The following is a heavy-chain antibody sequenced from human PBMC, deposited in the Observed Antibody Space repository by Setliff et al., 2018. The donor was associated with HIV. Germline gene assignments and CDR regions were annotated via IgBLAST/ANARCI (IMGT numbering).Heavy chain of an antibody. CDR3: ASGRYLINYYYSAMDD. CDR1: GGSFTNYF. CDR2: INHSGRT. D-gene: IGHD2-2*01. V-gene: IGHV4-34*01. J-gene: IGHJ6*02. Sequence: SQTLSLTCAVYGGSFTNYFWSWIRQSPGKGLEWIGEINHSGRTKYNPSLKSRVTMSVDTPKNQFSLKLKSVTAADTAVYYCASGRYLINYYYSAMDDWGPGTTVTVSS.